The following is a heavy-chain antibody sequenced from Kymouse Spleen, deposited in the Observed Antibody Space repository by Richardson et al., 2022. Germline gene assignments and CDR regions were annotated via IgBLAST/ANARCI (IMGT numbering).Heavy chain of an antibody. D-gene: IGHD1-1*01. V-gene: IGHV3-21*03. CDR2: ISSSSSYI. CDR1: GFTFSSYS. CDR3: ARDRTTGTRGGWFDP. Sequence: EVQLVESGGGLVKPGGSLRLSCAASGFTFSSYSMNWVRQAPGKGLEWVSSISSSSSYIYYADSVKGRFTISRDNAKNSLYLQMNSLRAEDTAVYYCARDRTTGTRGGWFDPWGQGTLVTVSS. J-gene: IGHJ5*02.